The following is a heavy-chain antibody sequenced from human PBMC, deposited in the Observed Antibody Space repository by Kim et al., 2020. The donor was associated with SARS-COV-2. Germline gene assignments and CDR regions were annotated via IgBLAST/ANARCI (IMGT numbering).Heavy chain of an antibody. Sequence: ASVKVSCKASGYTFTSYGISWVRQAPGQGLEWMGWISAYNGNTNYAQKLQGRVTMTTDTSTSTAYMELRSLRSDDTAVYYCARDAWYDSSGYPGYWGQGTLVTVSS. J-gene: IGHJ4*02. D-gene: IGHD3-22*01. V-gene: IGHV1-18*01. CDR1: GYTFTSYG. CDR2: ISAYNGNT. CDR3: ARDAWYDSSGYPGY.